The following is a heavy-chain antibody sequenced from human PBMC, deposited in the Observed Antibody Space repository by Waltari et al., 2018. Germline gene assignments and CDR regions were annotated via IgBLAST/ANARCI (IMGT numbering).Heavy chain of an antibody. V-gene: IGHV4-34*02. CDR3: VTGPRDKWVGRYSGEFFHH. Sequence: QVQLQQWGAGLLRPSETLSLTCAVYGVSLSDYYWTWIPQPLGKGLEWIGENNLAEITYYNPSLEGRVSIVLDKSKNQFSLHLLSVTAADTALYYCVTGPRDKWVGRYSGEFFHHWGPGTLVTVSS. J-gene: IGHJ1*01. D-gene: IGHD6-19*01. CDR1: GVSLSDYY. CDR2: NNLAEIT.